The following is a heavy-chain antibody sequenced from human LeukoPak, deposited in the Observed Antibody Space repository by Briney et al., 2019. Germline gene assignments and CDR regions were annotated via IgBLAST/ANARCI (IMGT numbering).Heavy chain of an antibody. Sequence: PGGSLRLSCAASGFTFSISAMSWVRQAPGKGLEWVAFIRYDGSNKYYADSVKGRFTISRDNSKNTLYLQMNSLRAEDTAVYYCAKDWKSWFDPWGQGTLVTVSS. CDR3: AKDWKSWFDP. V-gene: IGHV3-30*02. J-gene: IGHJ5*02. D-gene: IGHD1-1*01. CDR1: GFTFSISA. CDR2: IRYDGSNK.